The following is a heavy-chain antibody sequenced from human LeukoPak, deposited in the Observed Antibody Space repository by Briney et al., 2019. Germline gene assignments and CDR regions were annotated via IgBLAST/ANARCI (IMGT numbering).Heavy chain of an antibody. CDR1: GFTFSDYY. D-gene: IGHD3-3*01. V-gene: IGHV3-11*01. CDR2: ISSSGSTI. Sequence: GGSLRLSCAASGFTFSDYYMSWIRQAPGKGLEWVSYISSSGSTIYYADSVKGRFTISRDNAKNSLYLQMNSLRAEDTAVYYCARDLRFLEWLFDYWGQGTLVTVSS. J-gene: IGHJ4*02. CDR3: ARDLRFLEWLFDY.